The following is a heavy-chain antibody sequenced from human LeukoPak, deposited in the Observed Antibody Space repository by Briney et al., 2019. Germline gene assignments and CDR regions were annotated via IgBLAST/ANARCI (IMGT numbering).Heavy chain of an antibody. CDR2: INPTGGSA. Sequence: ASVKVSCKASGYTFTSFYMHWVRQAPGQELEWQGIINPTGGSASSAQKFQGRVTLTRDTSTSTVYMELSSLRSEDTAVYYCARDYHGSGSLTTFDYWGQGALVTVSS. V-gene: IGHV1-46*01. CDR1: GYTFTSFY. D-gene: IGHD3-10*01. CDR3: ARDYHGSGSLTTFDY. J-gene: IGHJ4*02.